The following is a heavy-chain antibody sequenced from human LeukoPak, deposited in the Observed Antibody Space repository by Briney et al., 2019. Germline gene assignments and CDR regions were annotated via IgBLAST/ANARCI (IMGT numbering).Heavy chain of an antibody. CDR2: ISYDGSNK. J-gene: IGHJ4*02. Sequence: GRSLRLSCAASGFTFSSYAMHWVRQAPGKGLEWVAVISYDGSNKYYADSVKGRFTISRDNSKNSLYLQMNSLRAEDTAVYYCARDSSGHDFWSGYSYYFDYWGQGTLVTVSS. CDR1: GFTFSSYA. D-gene: IGHD3-3*01. CDR3: ARDSSGHDFWSGYSYYFDY. V-gene: IGHV3-30-3*01.